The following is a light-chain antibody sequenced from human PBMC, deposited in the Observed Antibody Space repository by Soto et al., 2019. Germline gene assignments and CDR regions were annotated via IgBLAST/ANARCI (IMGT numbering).Light chain of an antibody. J-gene: IGLJ2*01. CDR2: GSN. CDR1: NSNIGSKT. Sequence: QSVLTQPPSASGTPGQRVTISCSGSNSNIGSKTVNWYQQLPGTAPKLLIYGSNQRPSGVPDRFSGSKSGTSASLAISGLQSDDEADYYCAAWDDRLNGPVFGGGTKLTVL. V-gene: IGLV1-44*01. CDR3: AAWDDRLNGPV.